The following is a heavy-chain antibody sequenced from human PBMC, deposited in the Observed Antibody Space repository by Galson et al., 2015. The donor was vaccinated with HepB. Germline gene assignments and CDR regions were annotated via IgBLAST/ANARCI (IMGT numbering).Heavy chain of an antibody. CDR1: GFTVSSNY. Sequence: SLRLSCAASGFTVSSNYMSWVRQAPGKGLEWVSVIYSGGSTYYADSVKGRFTISRDNSKNTLYLQMNSLRAEDTAVYYCARVSQQLVLGDAFDIWGQGTMVTVSS. V-gene: IGHV3-53*01. J-gene: IGHJ3*02. CDR3: ARVSQQLVLGDAFDI. D-gene: IGHD6-13*01. CDR2: IYSGGST.